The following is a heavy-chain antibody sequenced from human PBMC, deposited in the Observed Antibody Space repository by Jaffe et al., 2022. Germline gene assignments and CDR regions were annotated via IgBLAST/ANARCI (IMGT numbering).Heavy chain of an antibody. V-gene: IGHV1-69*01. CDR2: IIPIFGTA. Sequence: QVQLVQSGAEVKKPGSSVKVSCKASGGTFSSYAISWVRQAPGQGLEWMGGIIPIFGTANYAQKFQGRVTITADESTSTAYMELSSLRSEDTAVYYCARYYCSGGSCYFDYWGQGTLVTVSS. D-gene: IGHD2-15*01. CDR3: ARYYCSGGSCYFDY. CDR1: GGTFSSYA. J-gene: IGHJ4*02.